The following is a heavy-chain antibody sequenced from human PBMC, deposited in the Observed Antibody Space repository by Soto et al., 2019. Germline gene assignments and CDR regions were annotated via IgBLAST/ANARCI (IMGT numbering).Heavy chain of an antibody. Sequence: PSETLSLTCTVSGGSISSYYCSWIRQPPGKGLEWIGYIYYSGSTNYNPSLKSRVTISVDTSKNQFSLKLSSVTAADTAVYYCARIAYYDFWSGWDYWYFDLWGRGTLVTVSS. CDR3: ARIAYYDFWSGWDYWYFDL. J-gene: IGHJ2*01. CDR2: IYYSGST. CDR1: GGSISSYY. D-gene: IGHD3-3*01. V-gene: IGHV4-59*01.